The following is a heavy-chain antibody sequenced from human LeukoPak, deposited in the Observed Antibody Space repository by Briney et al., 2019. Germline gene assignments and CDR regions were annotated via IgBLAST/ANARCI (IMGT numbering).Heavy chain of an antibody. CDR3: ARAGARGYGSGSYTLVYYYYYGMDV. CDR1: GYTFTSYG. Sequence: GASVTVSCKASGYTFTSYGISWVRQAPGQGLEWMGWISAYNGNTNYAQKLQGRVTMTTDTSTSTAYMELRSLRSDDTAVYYCARAGARGYGSGSYTLVYYYYYGMDVWGQGTTVTVSS. V-gene: IGHV1-18*01. J-gene: IGHJ6*02. D-gene: IGHD3-10*01. CDR2: ISAYNGNT.